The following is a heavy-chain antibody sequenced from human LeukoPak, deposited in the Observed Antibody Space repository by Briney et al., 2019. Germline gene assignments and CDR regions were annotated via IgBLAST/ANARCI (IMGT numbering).Heavy chain of an antibody. J-gene: IGHJ4*02. Sequence: GGSLRLSCAASGFTFSNYAMSGVRQAPGKGLECVSSITGSGGNTYYADSVKGRFTISRDNSKNTVFLQMNSLRAEDTAVYYCAKWGDYDVLTGYYVSDYWGQGTLVTVSS. V-gene: IGHV3-23*01. CDR1: GFTFSNYA. CDR2: ITGSGGNT. D-gene: IGHD3-9*01. CDR3: AKWGDYDVLTGYYVSDY.